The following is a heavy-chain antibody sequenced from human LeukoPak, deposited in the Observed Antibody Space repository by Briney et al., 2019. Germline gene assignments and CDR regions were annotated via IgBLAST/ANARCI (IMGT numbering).Heavy chain of an antibody. CDR2: ISGSGSGSST. D-gene: IGHD5-24*01. Sequence: GGSLRLSCAASGFTFSSSAMSWVRHAPGKGLGWVSTISGSGSGSSTYYADSVKGRFTISRDNSKNTLYLQMNSLRAEDTAVYYCAKSGYNRFDYWGQGTLVTVSS. CDR1: GFTFSSSA. J-gene: IGHJ4*02. V-gene: IGHV3-23*01. CDR3: AKSGYNRFDY.